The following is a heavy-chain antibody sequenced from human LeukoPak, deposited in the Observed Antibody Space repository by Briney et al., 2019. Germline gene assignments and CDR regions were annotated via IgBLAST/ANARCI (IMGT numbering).Heavy chain of an antibody. CDR1: GFTFSSYA. J-gene: IGHJ5*02. V-gene: IGHV3-23*01. Sequence: PGGSLRLSCAASGFTFSSYAMSWFRQAPGKGLEWVSAISGSGGSTYYADSVKGRFTISRDNSKNTLYLQINSLRVEDTAVYYCAKDPWGSGSYDWFDPWGQGTLVTVSS. CDR3: AKDPWGSGSYDWFDP. CDR2: ISGSGGST. D-gene: IGHD3-10*01.